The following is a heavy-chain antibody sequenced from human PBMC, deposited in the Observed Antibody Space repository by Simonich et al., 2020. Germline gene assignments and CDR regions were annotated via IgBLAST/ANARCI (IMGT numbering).Heavy chain of an antibody. V-gene: IGHV5-51*03. Sequence: EVQLVQSGAEVKKPGESLKISFKGSGSSFTSYWFGWGRQLPGKGLEWMGIIYPGDSDTKYSPSFKDQVTISADKSISTAYRQWSSLKASDTAMYYCVRPDSGYDYFDYWGQGTLVTVSS. J-gene: IGHJ4*02. D-gene: IGHD5-12*01. CDR1: GSSFTSYW. CDR2: IYPGDSDT. CDR3: VRPDSGYDYFDY.